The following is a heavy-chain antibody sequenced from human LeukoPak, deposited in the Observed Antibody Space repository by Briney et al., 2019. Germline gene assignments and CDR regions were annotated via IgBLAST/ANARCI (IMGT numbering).Heavy chain of an antibody. D-gene: IGHD3-22*01. V-gene: IGHV4-4*07. CDR2: IYTSGST. CDR1: GGSISSYY. CDR3: ARDYYDSSGYYYYYGMDV. J-gene: IGHJ6*02. Sequence: SETLSPTCTVSGGSISSYYWSWIRQPAGKGLEWIGRIYTSGSTNYNPSLKSRVTMSVDTSKNQFSLKLSSVTAADTAVYYCARDYYDSSGYYYYYGMDVWGQGTTVTVSS.